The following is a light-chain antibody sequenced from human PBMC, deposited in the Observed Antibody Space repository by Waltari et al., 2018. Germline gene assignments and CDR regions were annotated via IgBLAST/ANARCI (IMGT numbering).Light chain of an antibody. J-gene: IGLJ1*01. CDR3: SSYTTSTAPGV. V-gene: IGLV2-14*01. Sequence: QSALTQPASVSGSPGQSITISCTGTSSDVGAYNFVSWYQQHPGKAPHLIIYEVSERPPGVSNLFSGSKSDTTASLTISGLQAEDEADYYCSSYTTSTAPGVFGAGTKVTVL. CDR1: SSDVGAYNF. CDR2: EVS.